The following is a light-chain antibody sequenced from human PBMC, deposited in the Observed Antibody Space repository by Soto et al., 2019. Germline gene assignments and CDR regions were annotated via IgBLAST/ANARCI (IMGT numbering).Light chain of an antibody. CDR1: QGISSY. CDR2: AAS. J-gene: IGKJ4*01. Sequence: AIRMTQSPSSLSASTGDRVTITCRASQGISSYLAWYQQKPGKAPKLLIYAASTLQSGVPSRFSGSGSGTDFTLTIICLQSEDFATYDCQQYYSYPLTFGGGTKVEIK. CDR3: QQYYSYPLT. V-gene: IGKV1-8*01.